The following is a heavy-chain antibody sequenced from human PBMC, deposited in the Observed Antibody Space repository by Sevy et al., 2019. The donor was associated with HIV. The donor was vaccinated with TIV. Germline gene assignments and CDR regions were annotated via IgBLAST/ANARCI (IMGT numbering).Heavy chain of an antibody. CDR2: ISRSSSTI. D-gene: IGHD6-19*01. CDR3: ERSPPYSSGWYGIDY. CDR1: GFTFSSYS. Sequence: GGSLRLSCAASGFTFSSYSMNWVRQAPGKGLEWVSYISRSSSTIYYVDSVKGRFTISRDNAKNSLYLQMNSLRAEDTAVYYCERSPPYSSGWYGIDYWGQGTLVTVSS. J-gene: IGHJ4*02. V-gene: IGHV3-48*01.